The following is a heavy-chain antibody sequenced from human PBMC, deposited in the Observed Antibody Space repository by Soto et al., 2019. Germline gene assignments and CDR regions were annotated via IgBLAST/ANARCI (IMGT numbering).Heavy chain of an antibody. D-gene: IGHD2-21*01. CDR3: ARDQLADNILYGEDYNGMYV. CDR1: GFTVSSNY. CDR2: IYSGGST. J-gene: IGHJ6*02. Sequence: GGSLRLSCAASGFTVSSNYMSWVRQAPGKGLEWVSVIYSGGSTYHADSVKGRFTISRDNAKNSLYLQMNSLRAEDTAVYYCARDQLADNILYGEDYNGMYVCCQGATVTVS. V-gene: IGHV3-66*01.